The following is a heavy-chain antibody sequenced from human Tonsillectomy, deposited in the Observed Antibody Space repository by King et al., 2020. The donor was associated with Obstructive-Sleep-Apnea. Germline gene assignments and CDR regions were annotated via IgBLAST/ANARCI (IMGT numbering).Heavy chain of an antibody. CDR2: IFLGSGNT. CDR3: AADLKISTHLGPFDP. V-gene: IGHV1-58*02. CDR1: GFTFPSSG. J-gene: IGHJ5*02. Sequence: IQLVQSGPEVKKPGTSVKVSCKASGFTFPSSGMQWVRQARGQRLEWIGWIFLGSGNTNYAQKFHERVTFTRDMSTRTAYMELSSLSSEDTAVYYCAADLKISTHLGPFDPWGQGPLVTVSS.